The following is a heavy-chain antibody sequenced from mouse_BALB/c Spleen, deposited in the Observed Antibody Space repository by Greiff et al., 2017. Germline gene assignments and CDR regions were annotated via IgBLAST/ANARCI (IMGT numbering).Heavy chain of an antibody. CDR3: ARSYGYYAMDY. CDR2: ISSGSSTI. Sequence: EVMLVESGGGLVQPGGSRKLSCAASGFTFSSFGMHWVRQAPEKGLEWVAYISSGSSTIYYADTVKGRFTISRDNPKNTLFLQMTSLRSEDTAMYYCARSYGYYAMDYWGQGTSVTVSS. J-gene: IGHJ4*01. D-gene: IGHD2-12*01. V-gene: IGHV5-17*02. CDR1: GFTFSSFG.